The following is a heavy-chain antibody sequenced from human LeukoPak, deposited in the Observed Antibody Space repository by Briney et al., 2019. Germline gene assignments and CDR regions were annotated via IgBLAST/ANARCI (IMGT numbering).Heavy chain of an antibody. D-gene: IGHD5-18*01. V-gene: IGHV4-59*01. J-gene: IGHJ3*02. CDR3: ARDKPGYGYGSYAFDI. CDR1: GGSISSYY. CDR2: IYYSGST. Sequence: PSETLSLTCTVSGGSISSYYWSWIRQPPGKGLEWIGYIYYSGSTNYNPSLKSRVTISVDTSKNQFSLKLSSVTAADTAVYYCARDKPGYGYGSYAFDIWGQGTMVTVSS.